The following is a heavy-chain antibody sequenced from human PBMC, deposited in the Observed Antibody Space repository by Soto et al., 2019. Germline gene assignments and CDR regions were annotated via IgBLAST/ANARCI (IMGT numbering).Heavy chain of an antibody. CDR1: GFTFSTYV. D-gene: IGHD3-16*01. CDR3: AKDRITGDWYFDC. J-gene: IGHJ4*02. CDR2: ITDSGVST. V-gene: IGHV3-23*01. Sequence: GGSLRLSCAASGFTFSTYVMRWVRQAPGKGLEWFSTITDSGVSTYYADSVNGRFTIPIDNSKNTLYLQMNSLRGEDTAVYYCAKDRITGDWYFDCWGQGTLVTVSS.